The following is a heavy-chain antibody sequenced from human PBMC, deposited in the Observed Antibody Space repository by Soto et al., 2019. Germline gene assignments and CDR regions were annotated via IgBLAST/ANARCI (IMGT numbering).Heavy chain of an antibody. CDR3: ARGIRCSSTSCYDEEHYYYYYMDV. CDR1: GGSFSGYY. V-gene: IGHV4-34*01. CDR2: INHSGST. J-gene: IGHJ6*03. D-gene: IGHD2-2*01. Sequence: PSETLSLTCAVYGGSFSGYYWSWIRQPPGKGLEWIGEINHSGSTNYNPSLKSRVTISVDTSKNQFSLKLSSVTAADTAVYYCARGIRCSSTSCYDEEHYYYYYMDVWGKGTTVTVSS.